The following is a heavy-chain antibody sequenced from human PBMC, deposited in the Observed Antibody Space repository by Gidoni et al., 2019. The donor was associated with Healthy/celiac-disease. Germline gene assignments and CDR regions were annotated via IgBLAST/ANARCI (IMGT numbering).Heavy chain of an antibody. CDR3: AREGNYYDSSGYRLDAFDI. Sequence: QVPLVQSGAEVKTPGSSVTVSCKASGYTFTSSGISWVRQAPGQGLEWMGWISAYNGNTNYAQKLQGRVTMTTDTSTSTAYMELRSLRSDDTAVYYCAREGNYYDSSGYRLDAFDIWGQGKMVTVSA. J-gene: IGHJ3*02. V-gene: IGHV1-18*01. D-gene: IGHD3-22*01. CDR1: GYTFTSSG. CDR2: ISAYNGNT.